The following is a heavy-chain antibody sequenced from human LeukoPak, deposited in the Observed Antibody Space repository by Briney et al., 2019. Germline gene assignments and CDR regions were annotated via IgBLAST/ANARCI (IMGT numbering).Heavy chain of an antibody. CDR1: GFTFSSYS. CDR2: ISSSSSYI. D-gene: IGHD6-13*01. J-gene: IGHJ6*02. CDR3: ARDHRDSSPYYYYGMDV. Sequence: GGSLRLSCAASGFTFSSYSMTWVRQAPGKGLEWVSSISSSSSYIYYADSVKGRFTISRDNAKNSLYLQMNSLRAEDTAVYYCARDHRDSSPYYYYGMDVWGQGTTVTVSS. V-gene: IGHV3-21*01.